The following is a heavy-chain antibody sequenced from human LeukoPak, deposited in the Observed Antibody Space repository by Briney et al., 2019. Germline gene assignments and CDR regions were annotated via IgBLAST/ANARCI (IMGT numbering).Heavy chain of an antibody. CDR3: ARDAVVVAAFDY. D-gene: IGHD2-15*01. Sequence: SQTLSLTCTVSGGSISSGDYYWSWIRQPPGKGLEWIGYIYYSGSTYYNPSLKSRVTISVDTSKNQFSLKLSSVTAADTAVYYCARDAVVVAAFDYWGQGTLVTVSS. V-gene: IGHV4-30-4*01. J-gene: IGHJ4*02. CDR1: GGSISSGDYY. CDR2: IYYSGST.